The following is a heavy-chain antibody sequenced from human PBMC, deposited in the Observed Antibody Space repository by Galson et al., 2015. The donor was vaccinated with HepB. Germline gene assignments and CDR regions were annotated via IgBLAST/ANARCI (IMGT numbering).Heavy chain of an antibody. J-gene: IGHJ3*01. CDR1: GYSFRNYW. V-gene: IGHV5-51*01. CDR2: IYPGDSDV. CDR3: ARQTGYTAFDV. D-gene: IGHD3-9*01. Sequence: QSGAEVKKPGESLKISCKASGYSFRNYWIGWVRQVPGKGPEWMGVIYPGDSDVRYSPSFQGRVTISTEMSITTASLQWSSLKASDTAIYYCARQTGYTAFDVWGQGTMVTVSS.